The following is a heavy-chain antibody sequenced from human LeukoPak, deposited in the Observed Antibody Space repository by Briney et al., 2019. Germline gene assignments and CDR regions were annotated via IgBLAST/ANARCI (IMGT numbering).Heavy chain of an antibody. V-gene: IGHV4-59*01. Sequence: PSETLSLTCTVSGVSISSFPWSWVRQPPGKGLEHVGNIYDSGSTSYNPSPTSGVTISVYTPTKNISPQQSTVTAADTPAYYFVRTYSGRAYYFDCWGQGTLATVS. CDR2: IYDSGST. CDR3: VRTYSGRAYYFDC. J-gene: IGHJ4*02. D-gene: IGHD1-26*01. CDR1: GVSISSFP.